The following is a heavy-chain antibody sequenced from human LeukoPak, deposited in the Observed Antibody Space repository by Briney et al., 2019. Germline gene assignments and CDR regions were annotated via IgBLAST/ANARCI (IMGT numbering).Heavy chain of an antibody. J-gene: IGHJ4*02. CDR3: ARSEPDYGDYGSDY. D-gene: IGHD4-17*01. Sequence: PGGSLRLSCAVSGFTFSNYVMSWVRQAPGKGLEWASGISGSGGSTYYADSVKGHFTIYRDNSKNTLYLQMNSLRAEDTAVYYCARSEPDYGDYGSDYWGQGTLVTVSS. V-gene: IGHV3-23*01. CDR2: ISGSGGST. CDR1: GFTFSNYV.